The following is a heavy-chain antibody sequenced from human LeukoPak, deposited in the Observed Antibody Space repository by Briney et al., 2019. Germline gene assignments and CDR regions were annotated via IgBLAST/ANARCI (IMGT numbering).Heavy chain of an antibody. CDR2: IKHDGSEK. D-gene: IGHD7-27*01. CDR3: SRDYGPKLGLDS. V-gene: IGHV3-7*03. Sequence: PGGSLRLSCAASGFIFTNYFMSWVRQAPGKGLEWVASIKHDGSEKYYVDSVKGRFTISRDNAQNSLYLQMNSLRGEDTAVYYCSRDYGPKLGLDSWGRGTLVTVSS. CDR1: GFIFTNYF. J-gene: IGHJ4*02.